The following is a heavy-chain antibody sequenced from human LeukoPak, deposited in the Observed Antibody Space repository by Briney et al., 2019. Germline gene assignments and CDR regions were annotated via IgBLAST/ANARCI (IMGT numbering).Heavy chain of an antibody. J-gene: IGHJ2*01. CDR2: VYYTGST. CDR1: GGSISSYY. CDR3: ARQDHNSRWYGYWYFDL. D-gene: IGHD6-13*01. Sequence: SETLSLTCTVSGGSISSYYWSWIRQPPGKGLEWIGYVYYTGSTDYNPSLNSRVTMSVVTSKNQFSLNLSSVTAADTAVYYCARQDHNSRWYGYWYFDLWGRGTLVTVSS. V-gene: IGHV4-59*08.